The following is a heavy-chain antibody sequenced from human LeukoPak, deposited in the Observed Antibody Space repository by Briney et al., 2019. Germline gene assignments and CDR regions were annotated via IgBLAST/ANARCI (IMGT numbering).Heavy chain of an antibody. CDR1: GFTFSSFG. V-gene: IGHV3-23*01. J-gene: IGHJ4*02. CDR2: ISGSGVTT. CDR3: AKGRVRQFDPFDY. D-gene: IGHD1-1*01. Sequence: GGSLRLSCAASGFTFSSFGMSWVRQAPGKGPEWVSFISGSGVTTNYADSVKGRFTISRDNSKNTLYLQMNSLRAEDTAVYYCAKGRVRQFDPFDYWGQGTLVTVSS.